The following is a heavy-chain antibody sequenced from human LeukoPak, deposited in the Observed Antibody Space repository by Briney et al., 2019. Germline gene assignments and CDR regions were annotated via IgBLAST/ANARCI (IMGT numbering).Heavy chain of an antibody. V-gene: IGHV3-11*06. CDR1: GFTFSDYY. D-gene: IGHD6-19*01. CDR3: ARDGWLIAVAGYFDY. CDR2: ISSSSSYT. Sequence: GGSLRLSCAASGFTFSDYYMSWIRQAPGKGLEWVSYISSSSSYTNYADSVKGRFTISRDNAKNSLYLQTNSLRAEDTAVYYCARDGWLIAVAGYFDYWGQGTLVTVSS. J-gene: IGHJ4*02.